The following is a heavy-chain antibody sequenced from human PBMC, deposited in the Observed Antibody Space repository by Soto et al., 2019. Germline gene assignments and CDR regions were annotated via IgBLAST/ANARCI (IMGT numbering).Heavy chain of an antibody. CDR2: IKSKTDGGTT. CDR3: TTRPRGSYYYYYGMDV. J-gene: IGHJ6*02. Sequence: GGSLRLSCAASGFTFSNAWMSWVRQAPGKGLEWVGRIKSKTDGGTTDYAAPVKGRFTISRDDSKNTLYLQMNSLKTEDTAVYYCTTRPRGSYYYYYGMDVWGQGTTVTVSS. V-gene: IGHV3-15*01. CDR1: GFTFSNAW. D-gene: IGHD1-26*01.